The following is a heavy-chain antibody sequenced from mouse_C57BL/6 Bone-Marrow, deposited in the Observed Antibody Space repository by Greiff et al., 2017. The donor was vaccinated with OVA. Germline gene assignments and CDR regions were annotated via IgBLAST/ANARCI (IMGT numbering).Heavy chain of an antibody. V-gene: IGHV1-82*01. CDR2: IYPGDGDT. CDR3: ARGDYGSKGGYAMDY. J-gene: IGHJ4*01. CDR1: GYAFSSSW. Sequence: QVQLQQSGPELVKPGASVKISCKASGYAFSSSWMNWVKQRPGKGLEWIGRIYPGDGDTNYNGKFKGKATLTADKSSSTAYMQLSSLTSEDSAVYFCARGDYGSKGGYAMDYWGQGTSVTVSS. D-gene: IGHD1-1*01.